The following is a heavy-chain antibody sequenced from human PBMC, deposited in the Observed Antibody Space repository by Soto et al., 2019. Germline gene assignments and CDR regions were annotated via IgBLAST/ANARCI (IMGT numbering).Heavy chain of an antibody. CDR3: ARRGEDKYGDTFTGYYGMDV. CDR1: GYSFTSYW. Sequence: DSLKISCKGSGYSFTSYWIGWVRQMPGKGLEWMGIIYPGDSDTRYSPSFQGQVTISADKSISTAYLQWSSLKASDTAMYYCARRGEDKYGDTFTGYYGMDVWGQGTTVTVS. D-gene: IGHD4-17*01. J-gene: IGHJ6*02. CDR2: IYPGDSDT. V-gene: IGHV5-51*01.